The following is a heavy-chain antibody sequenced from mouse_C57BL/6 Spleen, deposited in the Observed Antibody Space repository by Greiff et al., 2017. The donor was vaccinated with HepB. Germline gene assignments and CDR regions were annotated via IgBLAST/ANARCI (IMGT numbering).Heavy chain of an antibody. CDR2: INPSDSDT. CDR1: GYTFTSYW. V-gene: IGHV1-74*01. CDR3: AIWRGRYYAMDY. J-gene: IGHJ4*01. D-gene: IGHD3-3*01. Sequence: QVQLQQPGAELVKPGASVKVSCKASGYTFTSYWMHWVKQRPGQGLEWIGRINPSDSDTNYNQKFKGKATLTVDKSSSTAYMQLSSLTSEDSAVYYCAIWRGRYYAMDYWGQGTSVTVSS.